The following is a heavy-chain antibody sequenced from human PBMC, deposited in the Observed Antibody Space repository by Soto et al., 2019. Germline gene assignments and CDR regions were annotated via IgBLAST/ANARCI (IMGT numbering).Heavy chain of an antibody. Sequence: EVQLVESGGDLIQPGGSLRLSCAASGFSFSSNYMTWVRQAPGKGLERVSFIYTDGSTYYADSVKGRFTISRDSSKNKLSIQMNSLRVEDTAVYYCGIGPRSRGDCCPIDYWGQGTLVIVSS. D-gene: IGHD2-21*02. V-gene: IGHV3-53*01. CDR3: GIGPRSRGDCCPIDY. J-gene: IGHJ4*02. CDR2: IYTDGST. CDR1: GFSFSSNY.